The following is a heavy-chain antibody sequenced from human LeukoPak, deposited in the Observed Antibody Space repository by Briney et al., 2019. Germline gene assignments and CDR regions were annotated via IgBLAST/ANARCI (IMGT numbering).Heavy chain of an antibody. D-gene: IGHD6-13*01. CDR1: GYSYTTYG. J-gene: IGHJ3*02. CDR3: ARWGSSSRGRVVAFDI. Sequence: GASVKVSCKASGYSYTTYGICWVRQAPGQGLEWMGWISGYNGDTNYAQKFQGRVTLTTDTSTSTAYMELTSLTFDDTAVYYCARWGSSSRGRVVAFDIWGQGTVLTVSS. V-gene: IGHV1-18*01. CDR2: ISGYNGDT.